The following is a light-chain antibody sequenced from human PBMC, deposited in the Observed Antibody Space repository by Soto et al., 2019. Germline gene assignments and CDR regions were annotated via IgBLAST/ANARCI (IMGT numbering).Light chain of an antibody. Sequence: EIVLTQSPGTLSLSPGERATLSCRASQSVSSSYLAWYQQKPGQAPRLLIYGASSRATGIPDRFSGSGSGTDFTLTISRLEPEDFAVYHCQQYGSLPYTFGQGTKLEIK. J-gene: IGKJ2*01. CDR3: QQYGSLPYT. CDR1: QSVSSSY. CDR2: GAS. V-gene: IGKV3-20*01.